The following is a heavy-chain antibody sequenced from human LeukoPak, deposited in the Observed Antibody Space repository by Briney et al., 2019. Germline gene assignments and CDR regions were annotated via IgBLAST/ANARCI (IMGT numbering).Heavy chain of an antibody. V-gene: IGHV3-74*01. CDR1: GFTFSSYW. J-gene: IGHJ3*02. Sequence: GGSLRLSCAASGFTFSSYWMHWVRQAPGKGLVWVSRINSDGSSTSYTDSVKGRFTISRDNAKNTLYLQMNSLRAEDTAVYYCARDRGYDNRDAFDIWGQGTMVTVSS. CDR2: INSDGSST. CDR3: ARDRGYDNRDAFDI. D-gene: IGHD5-12*01.